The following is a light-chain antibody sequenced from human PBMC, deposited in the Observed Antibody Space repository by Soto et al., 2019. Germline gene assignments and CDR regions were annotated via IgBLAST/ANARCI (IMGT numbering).Light chain of an antibody. J-gene: IGKJ2*01. CDR2: FGS. CDR1: QSLLHSNGYNY. CDR3: MQALQTPYT. V-gene: IGKV2-28*01. Sequence: DIVMTQSPLSLPVTPGEPASISCRSSQSLLHSNGYNYLDWYLQKPGQSPQVMIYFGSNRASGVSDRFSGSGSGTDCTLKISRVEAEDVGVYYCMQALQTPYTFGQGTKLEIK.